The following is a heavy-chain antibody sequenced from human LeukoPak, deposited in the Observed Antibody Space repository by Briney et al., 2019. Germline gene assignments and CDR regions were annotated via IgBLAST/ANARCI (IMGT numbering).Heavy chain of an antibody. Sequence: SETLSLTCAVSGGSISSSNWWSWVRQPPGKGLEWIGEIYHSGSTNYNPSLKSRVTISVDKSKNQFSLKLSSVTAADTAVYYCARAVSKRLQHYFDYWGQGTLVTVSS. D-gene: IGHD4-11*01. CDR3: ARAVSKRLQHYFDY. CDR2: IYHSGST. J-gene: IGHJ4*02. CDR1: GGSISSSNW. V-gene: IGHV4-4*02.